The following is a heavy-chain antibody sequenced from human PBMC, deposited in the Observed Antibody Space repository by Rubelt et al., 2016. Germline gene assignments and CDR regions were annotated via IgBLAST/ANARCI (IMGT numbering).Heavy chain of an antibody. D-gene: IGHD1-26*01. CDR3: ARGRMGFHYYYYGMDV. Sequence: QVQLQQWGAGLLKPSETLSLTCAVYGGSFSGYYWSWIRQPPGKGLEWIGEINHSGSTNYNPSLKSQVTLAVDTSKNQFSLKLSSVTAADTAVYDCARGRMGFHYYYYGMDVWGQGTTVTVSS. CDR2: INHSGST. CDR1: GGSFSGYY. J-gene: IGHJ6*02. V-gene: IGHV4-34*01.